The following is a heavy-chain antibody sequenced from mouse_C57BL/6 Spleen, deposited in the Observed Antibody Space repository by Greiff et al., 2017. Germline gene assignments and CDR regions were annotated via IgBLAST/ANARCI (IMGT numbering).Heavy chain of an antibody. CDR3: ARLTTGDYYAMDY. D-gene: IGHD1-1*01. CDR2: IDPSDSYT. J-gene: IGHJ4*01. CDR1: GYTLTSYW. V-gene: IGHV1-59*01. Sequence: QVQLQQPGAELVRPGTSVKLSCKASGYTLTSYWMHWVKQRPGQGLEWIGVIDPSDSYTNYNQKFKGKATLTVDTSSSTAYMQLSSLTSEDSAVYYCARLTTGDYYAMDYWGQGTSVTVSS.